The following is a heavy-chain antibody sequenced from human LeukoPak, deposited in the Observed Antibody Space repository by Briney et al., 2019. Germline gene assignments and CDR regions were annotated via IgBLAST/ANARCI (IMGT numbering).Heavy chain of an antibody. V-gene: IGHV3-23*01. D-gene: IGHD3-22*01. Sequence: PGGSLRLSCAASGFTLSTYAMSWVRQAPGKGLEWVSAISGSGGSTYYAGSVKGRFTISRDNSKNTLYLQMNSLRAEDTAVYYCASYDSSGYYHYFDYWGQGTLVTVSS. J-gene: IGHJ4*02. CDR3: ASYDSSGYYHYFDY. CDR2: ISGSGGST. CDR1: GFTLSTYA.